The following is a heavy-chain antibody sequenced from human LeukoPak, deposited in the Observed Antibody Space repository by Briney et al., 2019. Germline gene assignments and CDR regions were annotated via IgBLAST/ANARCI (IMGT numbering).Heavy chain of an antibody. J-gene: IGHJ5*02. D-gene: IGHD5-18*01. CDR2: IYPGDSNT. V-gene: IGHV5-51*01. CDR3: ARLGYSYGYGNWFDP. Sequence: GKSLKISCKGSGYSFTSYWIGWVRPMPRKGLEWMGIIYPGDSNTRYSPSFQGQVTISADKSISTPYLQWSSLKASDTAMYYCARLGYSYGYGNWFDPWGQGTLVTVSS. CDR1: GYSFTSYW.